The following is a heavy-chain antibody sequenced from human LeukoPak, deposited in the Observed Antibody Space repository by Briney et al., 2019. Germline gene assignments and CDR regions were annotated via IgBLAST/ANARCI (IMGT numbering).Heavy chain of an antibody. V-gene: IGHV3-21*01. CDR3: ASSYDYWSGFNY. CDR1: GFTFSSFA. J-gene: IGHJ4*02. Sequence: GGSLRLSCAASGFTFSSFAMTWVRQAPGKGLEWVSSMSSSSTHIYYADSVKGRFTISRDNGKNSLYLQMNSLRVEYTAVYYCASSYDYWSGFNYWGQGTPVTVSS. D-gene: IGHD3-3*01. CDR2: MSSSSTHI.